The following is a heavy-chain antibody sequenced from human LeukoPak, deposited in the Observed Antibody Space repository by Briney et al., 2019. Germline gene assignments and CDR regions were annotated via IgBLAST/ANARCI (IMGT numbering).Heavy chain of an antibody. CDR3: ARDLGGVYDSSGYYKDY. V-gene: IGHV1-69*05. D-gene: IGHD3-22*01. CDR1: GGTFSSYA. Sequence: GASVKVSCKASGGTFSSYAISWVRQAPGQGLEWMGGIIPIFGTANYAQKFQGRVTITTDESTSTAYMELSSLRSEDTAVYYCARDLGGVYDSSGYYKDYWGQGTLVTVSS. CDR2: IIPIFGTA. J-gene: IGHJ4*02.